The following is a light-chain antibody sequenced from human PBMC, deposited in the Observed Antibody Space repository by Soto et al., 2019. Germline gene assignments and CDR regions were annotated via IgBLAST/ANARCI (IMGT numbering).Light chain of an antibody. J-gene: IGKJ1*01. Sequence: EIVLTQSPATLSLSPGERATLSCGASQSVSSSYLAWYQQKPGLAPRLLIYDASSRATGIPDRFSGSGSGTDFTLTISRLEPEDVAVYYCQQDGSSPQTFGEGTKVEI. CDR2: DAS. CDR3: QQDGSSPQT. CDR1: QSVSSSY. V-gene: IGKV3D-20*01.